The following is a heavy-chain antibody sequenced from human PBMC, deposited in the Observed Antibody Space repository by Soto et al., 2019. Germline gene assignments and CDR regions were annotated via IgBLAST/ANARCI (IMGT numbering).Heavy chain of an antibody. CDR1: GCTFTNSD. D-gene: IGHD2-15*01. J-gene: IGHJ4*02. CDR2: MNPDSGHA. Sequence: ASVKVSCKASGCTFTNSDINWVRQAPGQGLEWMGWMNPDSGHAAYAQKFQGRVTLTTSTFTSTVYMEMRSLGSEDTAVYYCARRPHCSGGICYYGLDNWGQGTLVTVSS. V-gene: IGHV1-8*01. CDR3: ARRPHCSGGICYYGLDN.